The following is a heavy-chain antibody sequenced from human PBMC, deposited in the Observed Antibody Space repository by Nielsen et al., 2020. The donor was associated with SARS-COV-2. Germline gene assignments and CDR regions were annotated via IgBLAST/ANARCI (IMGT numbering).Heavy chain of an antibody. CDR1: GGSISSYY. CDR2: IYYSGST. J-gene: IGHJ6*02. D-gene: IGHD6-19*01. CDR3: ASPIAVAGNPYYYGMDV. Sequence: GSLRLSCTVSGGSISSYYWSWIRQPPGKGLEWIGYIYYSGSTNYNPSLKSRVTISVDTSKNQFSLKLSSVTAADTAVYYCASPIAVAGNPYYYGMDVWGQGTTVTVSS. V-gene: IGHV4-59*08.